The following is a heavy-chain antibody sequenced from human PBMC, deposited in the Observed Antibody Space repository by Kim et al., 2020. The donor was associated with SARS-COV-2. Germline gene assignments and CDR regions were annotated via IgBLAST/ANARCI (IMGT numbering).Heavy chain of an antibody. Sequence: GGSLRLSCVGSGFSFSDYDMNWIRQAPGKGLEWVSSVSNSATYTNYAHSVRGRFTISRDNARNSLSLQMDSLRVEDTAVYYCARDPYNSYAMDAWGLGT. V-gene: IGHV3-11*05. CDR3: ARDPYNSYAMDA. D-gene: IGHD1-20*01. CDR1: GFSFSDYD. J-gene: IGHJ6*02. CDR2: VSNSATYT.